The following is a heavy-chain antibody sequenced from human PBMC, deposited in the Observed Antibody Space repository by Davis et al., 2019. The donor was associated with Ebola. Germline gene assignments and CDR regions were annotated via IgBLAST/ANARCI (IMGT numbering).Heavy chain of an antibody. D-gene: IGHD6-19*01. J-gene: IGHJ6*02. Sequence: PGGSLRLSCAASGFTFSNAWMNWVRQAPGKGLEWVGHIKTKTDGWTTDYAAPVKGRFTISRDDSKNTLSLQMNSLKTEDTAVYYCATGGPGYSSGWYSYSYLYGMDVWGQGTTVTVSS. V-gene: IGHV3-15*07. CDR3: ATGGPGYSSGWYSYSYLYGMDV. CDR2: IKTKTDGWTT. CDR1: GFTFSNAW.